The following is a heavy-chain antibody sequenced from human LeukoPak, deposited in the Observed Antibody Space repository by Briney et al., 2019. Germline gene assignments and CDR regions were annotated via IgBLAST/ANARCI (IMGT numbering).Heavy chain of an antibody. CDR3: TGGPYSGSDGFDY. CDR2: ISYDGSNK. V-gene: IGHV3-30-3*01. CDR1: GFTFNTYA. Sequence: PGGSLRLSCAASGFTFNTYALHWVRQAPGKGLSWVAFISYDGSNKYYADSVKGRFTISRDNSRNTLYLQINSLRVEDTAMYYCTGGPYSGSDGFDYWGQGTLVTVSS. D-gene: IGHD1-26*01. J-gene: IGHJ4*02.